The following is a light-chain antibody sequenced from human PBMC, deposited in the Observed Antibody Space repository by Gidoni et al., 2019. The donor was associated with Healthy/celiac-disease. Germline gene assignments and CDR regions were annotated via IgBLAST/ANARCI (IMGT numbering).Light chain of an antibody. CDR1: SSNIGAGYE. J-gene: IGLJ3*02. Sequence: QSVLTQPPSVSGAPGQRVTISCTGSSSNIGAGYEVHWYQQLPGTAPKLLIYGNSHRPSGVPDRFSGSKSGTSASLAITGLQAEDEADYYCQSYDSSLSGPWVFGGGTKLTVL. CDR2: GNS. CDR3: QSYDSSLSGPWV. V-gene: IGLV1-40*01.